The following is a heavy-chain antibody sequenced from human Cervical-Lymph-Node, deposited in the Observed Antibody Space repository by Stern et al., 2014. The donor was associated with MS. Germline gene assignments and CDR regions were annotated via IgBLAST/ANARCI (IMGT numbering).Heavy chain of an antibody. Sequence: QVTLKESGPTLVKPTQTLTLTCTFSGFSLSTSGVGVGWIRQPPGKALEWLALIYWDDDKRYSPSLKSRLTITKDTSKNQVVLTMTNMDPVDTGTYYCAHRPVKLWSPYFFDYWGQGTLVTVSS. CDR3: AHRPVKLWSPYFFDY. CDR1: GFSLSTSGVG. V-gene: IGHV2-5*02. CDR2: IYWDDDK. J-gene: IGHJ4*02. D-gene: IGHD2-21*01.